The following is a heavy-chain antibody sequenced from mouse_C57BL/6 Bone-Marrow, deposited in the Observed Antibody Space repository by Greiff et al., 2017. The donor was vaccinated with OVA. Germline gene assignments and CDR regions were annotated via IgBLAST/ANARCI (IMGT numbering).Heavy chain of an antibody. CDR2: ISSGGSYT. V-gene: IGHV5-6*02. Sequence: EVKLVESGGDLVKPGGSLKLSCAASGFTFSSYGMSWVRQTPDKRLEWVATISSGGSYTYYPDSVKGRFTISRDNAKNTLYLQMSSLKSEDAAMYYCARHLRAMDYWGQGTSVTVSA. CDR3: ARHLRAMDY. J-gene: IGHJ4*01. CDR1: GFTFSSYG.